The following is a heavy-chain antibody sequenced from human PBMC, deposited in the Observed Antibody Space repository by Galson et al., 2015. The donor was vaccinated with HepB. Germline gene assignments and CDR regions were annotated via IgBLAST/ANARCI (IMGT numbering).Heavy chain of an antibody. V-gene: IGHV1-46*01. CDR2: INPNGGST. Sequence: SVKVSCKVSGYTLTELSMHWVRQAPGQGLEWMGIINPNGGSTTYAQKFQGRVTMTGDTSTGTVYMQLSSLRSEDTAVYYCARGIAAAGLSFDYWGQGTLVTVSS. CDR3: ARGIAAAGLSFDY. CDR1: GYTLTELS. J-gene: IGHJ4*02. D-gene: IGHD6-13*01.